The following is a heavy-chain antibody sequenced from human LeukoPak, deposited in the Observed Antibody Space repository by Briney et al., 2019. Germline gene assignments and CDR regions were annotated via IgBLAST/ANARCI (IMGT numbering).Heavy chain of an antibody. V-gene: IGHV5-51*01. CDR2: IYPGDSDT. D-gene: IGHD3-16*01. Sequence: GESLKISCKGSGYSFTNYWIGWVRQMPGKGLEWMGIIYPGDSDTRYSPSFQGQVSISADKSISTAYLQWSSLKASDTAMYYCARHGTRLEIEADYWGQGTLVTVSS. J-gene: IGHJ4*02. CDR1: GYSFTNYW. CDR3: ARHGTRLEIEADY.